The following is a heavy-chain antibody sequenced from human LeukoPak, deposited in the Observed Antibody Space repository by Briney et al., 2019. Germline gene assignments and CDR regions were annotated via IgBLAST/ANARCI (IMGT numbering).Heavy chain of an antibody. Sequence: ASVKVSCKPSGYTFTSYGINWVRQAPGQGLGWMGWTSAYNGNTNYAQKVQGRVTMTTDTSTSTAYMELRSLRSDDTAVYYCAKAHYSVAAAGMSDDWGQGTLVTVSS. CDR1: GYTFTSYG. CDR2: TSAYNGNT. CDR3: AKAHYSVAAAGMSDD. D-gene: IGHD6-13*01. V-gene: IGHV1-18*01. J-gene: IGHJ4*02.